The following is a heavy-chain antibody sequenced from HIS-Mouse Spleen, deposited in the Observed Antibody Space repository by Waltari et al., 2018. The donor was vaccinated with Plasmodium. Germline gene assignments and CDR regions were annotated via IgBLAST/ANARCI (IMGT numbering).Heavy chain of an antibody. D-gene: IGHD1-7*01. Sequence: QLQLQESGPGLVKPSATLSLTCTVSGGSISSSCYYLGWIRQPPEKGLEWIGSIYYSGSTYYNPSLKSRVTISVDTSKNQFSLKLSSVTAADTAVYYCARDRITGTSYFDYWGQGTLVTVSS. CDR3: ARDRITGTSYFDY. J-gene: IGHJ4*02. CDR1: GGSISSSCYY. V-gene: IGHV4-39*07. CDR2: IYYSGST.